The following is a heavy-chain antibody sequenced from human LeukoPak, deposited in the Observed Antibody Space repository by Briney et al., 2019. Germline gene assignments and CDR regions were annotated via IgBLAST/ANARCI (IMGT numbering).Heavy chain of an antibody. Sequence: PGGSLRLSCAASGFTFSNAWMSWVRQAPGKGLEWVGRIKSKTDGRTTDYAAPVKGRFTISRDDPQNPLYLQMNTLKPEDAAVYYCSAETEGFHSSSNWFDPWGQGTLVTVSS. CDR1: GFTFSNAW. D-gene: IGHD6-6*01. J-gene: IGHJ5*02. CDR2: IKSKTDGRTT. CDR3: SAETEGFHSSSNWFDP. V-gene: IGHV3-15*01.